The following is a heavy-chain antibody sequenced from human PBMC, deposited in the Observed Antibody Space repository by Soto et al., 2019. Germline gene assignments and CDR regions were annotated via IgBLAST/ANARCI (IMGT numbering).Heavy chain of an antibody. J-gene: IGHJ4*02. CDR3: ARALPSRYCSGGSCYPNYFDY. D-gene: IGHD2-15*01. CDR1: GGSISSYY. Sequence: SETLSLTCTVSGGSISSYYWSWIRQPPGKGLEWIGYIYYSGSTNYNPSLKSRVTISVDTSKNQFSLKLSSVTAADTAVYYCARALPSRYCSGGSCYPNYFDYWGQGTLVTVSS. V-gene: IGHV4-59*01. CDR2: IYYSGST.